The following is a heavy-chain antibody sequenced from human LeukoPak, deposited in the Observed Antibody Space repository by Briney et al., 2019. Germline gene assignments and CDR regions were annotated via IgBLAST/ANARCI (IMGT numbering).Heavy chain of an antibody. V-gene: IGHV3-64*01. CDR2: ISSSGGST. CDR3: AKDRASGWFGELLLDY. CDR1: GFTFSSYA. Sequence: GGSLRLSCAASGFTFSSYAMHWVRQAPGKGLEYVSAISSSGGSTYYANSVKGRFTISRDNSKNTLYLQMGSLRAEDMAVYYCAKDRASGWFGELLLDYWGQGTLVTVSS. J-gene: IGHJ4*02. D-gene: IGHD3-10*01.